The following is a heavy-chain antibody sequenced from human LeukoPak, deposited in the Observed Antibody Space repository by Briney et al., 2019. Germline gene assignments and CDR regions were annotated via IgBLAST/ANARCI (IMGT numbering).Heavy chain of an antibody. D-gene: IGHD3-3*01. CDR3: ARVPAPYYDFWSGPYYYYYMDV. Sequence: GGSLRLSCAASGFTFSSYWMSWVRQAPGQGREWLANIKQDGSEKSYVDSVKGRFTISRDNAKNSLYLQMNSLRAEDTAVYYCARVPAPYYDFWSGPYYYYYMDVWGKGTTVTVSS. CDR2: IKQDGSEK. V-gene: IGHV3-7*01. CDR1: GFTFSSYW. J-gene: IGHJ6*03.